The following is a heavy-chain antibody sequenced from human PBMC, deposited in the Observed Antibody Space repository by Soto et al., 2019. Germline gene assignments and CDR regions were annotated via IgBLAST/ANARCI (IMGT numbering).Heavy chain of an antibody. D-gene: IGHD3-9*01. Sequence: EVQLVQSGAEVKKPGESLKISCPGSGYSFTSYWIGWVRQMPGKGLEWMGIIYPGDSDTRYSPSLQGQVTISAAKSISTAYRQWSSLKASDTAMYCCARHGVGDILTGQPDDWGQVTLVTVSS. J-gene: IGHJ4*02. CDR3: ARHGVGDILTGQPDD. CDR2: IYPGDSDT. V-gene: IGHV5-51*01. CDR1: GYSFTSYW.